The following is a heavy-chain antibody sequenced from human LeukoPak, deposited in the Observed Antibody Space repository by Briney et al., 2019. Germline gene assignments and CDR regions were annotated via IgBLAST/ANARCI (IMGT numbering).Heavy chain of an antibody. CDR1: GYTFTGYY. CDR2: INPNSGGT. V-gene: IGHV1-2*02. CDR3: ARAPYVMTTHHDY. Sequence: GASVKVSCKASGYTFTGYYMHWVRQAPGQGLEWMGWINPNSGGTNYAQKFQGRVTMTRDTSISTAYVELSRLRSDDTAVYYCARAPYVMTTHHDYWGQGTLVTVSS. D-gene: IGHD4-11*01. J-gene: IGHJ4*02.